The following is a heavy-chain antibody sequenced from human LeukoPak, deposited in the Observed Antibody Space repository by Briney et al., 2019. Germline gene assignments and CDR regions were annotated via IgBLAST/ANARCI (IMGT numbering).Heavy chain of an antibody. CDR1: GFIFDDYG. CDR3: ARETSTVIAAPGY. D-gene: IGHD6-13*01. Sequence: GGSLRLSCAASGFIFDDYGMSWVRQAPGKGLQWVSGINWNGGSTGCADSVKGRFTISRDNAKNSLYVQMNSLRAEDTAFYYCARETSTVIAAPGYWGQGTLVTVSS. J-gene: IGHJ4*02. CDR2: INWNGGST. V-gene: IGHV3-20*04.